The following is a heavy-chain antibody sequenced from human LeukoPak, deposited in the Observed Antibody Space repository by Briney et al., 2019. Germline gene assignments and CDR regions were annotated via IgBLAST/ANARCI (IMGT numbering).Heavy chain of an antibody. CDR2: IIPIFGTA. CDR3: ARAPTLTGDYWFFDL. D-gene: IGHD7-27*01. V-gene: IGHV1-69*05. J-gene: IGHJ2*01. CDR1: GGTFSSYA. Sequence: SSVKVSCKASGGTFSSYAISWVRQVPGQGLEWMGGIIPIFGTANYAQKFQGRVTITTDESTSTAYMELSSLRSDDTAVYYCARAPTLTGDYWFFDLWGRGTLVSVSS.